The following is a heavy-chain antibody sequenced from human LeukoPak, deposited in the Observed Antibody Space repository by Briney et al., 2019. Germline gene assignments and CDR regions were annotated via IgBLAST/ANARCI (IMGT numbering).Heavy chain of an antibody. D-gene: IGHD2-2*02. V-gene: IGHV4-39*01. Sequence: SETLSLTCTVSGGSIRSSYYYWGWIRQPPGKGLEWVGSIYDSGSTYYNPSLKSRVTISVDTSKNQFSLKLNSVTAADTAVYYCAIWLRGPAAIGWFDPWGQGTLVTVSS. CDR3: AIWLRGPAAIGWFDP. J-gene: IGHJ5*02. CDR1: GGSIRSSYYY. CDR2: IYDSGST.